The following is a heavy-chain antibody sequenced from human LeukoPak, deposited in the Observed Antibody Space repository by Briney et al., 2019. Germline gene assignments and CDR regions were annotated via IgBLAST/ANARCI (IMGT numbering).Heavy chain of an antibody. CDR3: AKEGGAGRYGYIWGSYRSDY. J-gene: IGHJ4*02. D-gene: IGHD3-16*02. CDR1: GFTFTNYW. V-gene: IGHV3-23*01. CDR2: ISGSGGAT. Sequence: GGSLRLSCAASGFTFTNYWMSWVRQAPGKGLEWVSAISGSGGATYYADSVKGRFTISRDNSKNTLYLQMNSLRAEDTAVYYCAKEGGAGRYGYIWGSYRSDYWGQGTLVTVSS.